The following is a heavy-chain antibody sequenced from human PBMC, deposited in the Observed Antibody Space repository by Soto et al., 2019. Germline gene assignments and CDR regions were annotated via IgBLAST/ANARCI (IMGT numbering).Heavy chain of an antibody. J-gene: IGHJ6*02. CDR3: TPDSISSAYHYYFGMDV. CDR2: IKSKTDGGTT. Sequence: GGSLRLSCAASGFTFSNAWMSWVRQAPGKGLEWVGRIKSKTDGGTTDYAAPVEGRFTISRDDSKNTLYLQMNSVRTEDTAVYYCTPDSISSAYHYYFGMDVWGQGTTVTVSS. V-gene: IGHV3-15*01. D-gene: IGHD3-10*01. CDR1: GFTFSNAW.